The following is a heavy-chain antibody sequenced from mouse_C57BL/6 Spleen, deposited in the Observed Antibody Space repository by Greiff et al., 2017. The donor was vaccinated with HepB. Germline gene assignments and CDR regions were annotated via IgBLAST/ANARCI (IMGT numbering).Heavy chain of an antibody. D-gene: IGHD2-1*01. CDR2: ISYDGSN. CDR1: GYSITSGYY. Sequence: DVQLQESGPGLVKPSQSLSLTCSVTGYSITSGYYWNWIRQFPGNKLEWMGYISYDGSNNYNPSLKNRISITRDTSKNQFFLKLNSVTTEDTATYYCARIYYGNYDYAMDYWGQGTSVTVSS. V-gene: IGHV3-6*01. J-gene: IGHJ4*01. CDR3: ARIYYGNYDYAMDY.